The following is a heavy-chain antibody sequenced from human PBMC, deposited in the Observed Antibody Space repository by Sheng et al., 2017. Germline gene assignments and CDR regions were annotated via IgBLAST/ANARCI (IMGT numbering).Heavy chain of an antibody. CDR3: ARDRYQLQGGLDV. D-gene: IGHD2-2*01. CDR2: IYYSGST. CDR1: GGSISSYY. V-gene: IGHV4-59*12. Sequence: QVQLQESGPGLVKPSETLSLTCTVSGGSISSYYWSWIRQPPGKGLEWIGYIYYSGSTNYNPSLKSRVTISVDTSKNQFSLKLSSVTAADTAVYYCARDRYQLQGGLDVWGQGTTVTVSS. J-gene: IGHJ6*02.